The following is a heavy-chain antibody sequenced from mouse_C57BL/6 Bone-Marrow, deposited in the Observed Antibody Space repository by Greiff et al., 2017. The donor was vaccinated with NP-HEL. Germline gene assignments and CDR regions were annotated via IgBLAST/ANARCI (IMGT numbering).Heavy chain of an antibody. CDR1: GYTFTDYE. D-gene: IGHD1-1*01. CDR3: TRWGTTVVADWYFDV. Sequence: VQLQQSGAELVRPGASVTLSCKASGYTFTDYEMHWVKQTPVHGLEWIGAIDPETGGTAYNQKFKGKAILTVDKSSSTAYMELRSLTSEDSAVYYCTRWGTTVVADWYFDVWGTGTTVTVSS. CDR2: IDPETGGT. V-gene: IGHV1-15*01. J-gene: IGHJ1*03.